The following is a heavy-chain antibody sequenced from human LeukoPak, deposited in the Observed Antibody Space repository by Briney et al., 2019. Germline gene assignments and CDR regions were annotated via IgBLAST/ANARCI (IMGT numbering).Heavy chain of an antibody. CDR3: AKDRGY. V-gene: IGHV3-23*01. CDR2: ISGSGGSP. J-gene: IGHJ4*02. Sequence: GGSLRLSCVASGFTFSSFPMIWVRQAPGKGLEWVSAISGSGGSPYYADSVKGRFTISRDNSNNTLYLQMNSLRVDDMAVYFCAKDRGYWGQGTLVTVSP. CDR1: GFTFSSFP.